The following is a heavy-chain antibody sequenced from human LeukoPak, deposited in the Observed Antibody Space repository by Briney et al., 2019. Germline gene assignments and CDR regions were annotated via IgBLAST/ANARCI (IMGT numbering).Heavy chain of an antibody. D-gene: IGHD1-26*01. Sequence: PGGSLRLSCAASGFTFSSYSMDWVRQAPGKGLEWVSYIGSASTTIYHADSVKGRFTISRDNAKNSLYLQMNSLRDEDTALYYCARGRHMSGSYWGSLTIGGADYAFDIWGQGTMVTVSS. CDR2: IGSASTTI. J-gene: IGHJ3*02. CDR3: ARGRHMSGSYWGSLTIGGADYAFDI. CDR1: GFTFSSYS. V-gene: IGHV3-48*02.